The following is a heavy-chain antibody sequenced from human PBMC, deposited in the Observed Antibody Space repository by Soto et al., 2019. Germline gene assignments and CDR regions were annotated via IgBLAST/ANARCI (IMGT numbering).Heavy chain of an antibody. CDR1: GFTFSSYG. V-gene: IGHV3-33*01. J-gene: IGHJ6*02. Sequence: QVQLVESGGGVVQPGRSLRLSCAASGFTFSSYGMHWVRQAPGKGLERVAAIWYDGSNKYYADSVKGRFTISRDKYKNTLYLQMNSLVAEDTDVYYCARDDVTSRVVTPEYYGMDVWGQGTTVSVSS. CDR3: ARDDVTSRVVTPEYYGMDV. D-gene: IGHD2-21*02. CDR2: IWYDGSNK.